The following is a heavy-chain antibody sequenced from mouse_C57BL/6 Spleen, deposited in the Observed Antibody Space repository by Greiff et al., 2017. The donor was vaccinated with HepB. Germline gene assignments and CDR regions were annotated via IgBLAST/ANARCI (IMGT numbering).Heavy chain of an antibody. CDR2: ISSGSSTI. J-gene: IGHJ4*01. CDR3: ARERYDYDRDYYAMDY. Sequence: EVKLVESGGGLVKPGGSLKLSCAASGFTFSDYGMHWVRQAPEKGLEWVAYISSGSSTIYYADTVKGRFTIYRDNAKNTLFLQMTSLRSEDTAMYYCARERYDYDRDYYAMDYWGQGTSVTVSS. CDR1: GFTFSDYG. D-gene: IGHD2-4*01. V-gene: IGHV5-17*01.